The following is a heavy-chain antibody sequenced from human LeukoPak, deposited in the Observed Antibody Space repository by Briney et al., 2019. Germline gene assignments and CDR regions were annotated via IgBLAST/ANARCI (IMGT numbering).Heavy chain of an antibody. CDR1: GGSISSYY. Sequence: PSETLSLTCTVSGGSISSYYWSWIRQPPGKGLELIGYIYYSGSTNYNPSLKSRVTISVDTSKNQFSLKLSSVTAADTAVYYCARVGSSGWYYFDYWGQGTLVTVSS. D-gene: IGHD6-19*01. J-gene: IGHJ4*02. V-gene: IGHV4-59*01. CDR3: ARVGSSGWYYFDY. CDR2: IYYSGST.